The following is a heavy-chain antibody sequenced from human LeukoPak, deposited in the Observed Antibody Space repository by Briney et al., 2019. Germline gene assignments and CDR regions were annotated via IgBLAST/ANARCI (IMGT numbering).Heavy chain of an antibody. CDR3: ARVTTVVTLGIDY. D-gene: IGHD4-23*01. Sequence: ASVKVSCKASRYTFTGYYMHWVRQAPGQGLEWMGWISAYNGNTNYAQKLQGRVTMTTDTSTSTAYMELRSLRSDDTAVYYCARVTTVVTLGIDYWGQGTLVTVSS. V-gene: IGHV1-18*04. J-gene: IGHJ4*02. CDR2: ISAYNGNT. CDR1: RYTFTGYY.